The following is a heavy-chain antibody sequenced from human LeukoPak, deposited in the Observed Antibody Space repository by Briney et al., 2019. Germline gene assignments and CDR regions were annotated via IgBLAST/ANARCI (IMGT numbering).Heavy chain of an antibody. CDR3: ARDLNYYDSSGYYAEGYFDY. V-gene: IGHV3-21*01. CDR2: ISSSSSYI. D-gene: IGHD3-22*01. Sequence: PGGSLRLSCAASGFTFSSYSMNWVRQAPGKGLEWVSSISSSSSYIYYADSVKGRFTISRDNAKNSLYLQMSSLRAEDTAVYYCARDLNYYDSSGYYAEGYFDYWGQGTLVTVSS. CDR1: GFTFSSYS. J-gene: IGHJ4*02.